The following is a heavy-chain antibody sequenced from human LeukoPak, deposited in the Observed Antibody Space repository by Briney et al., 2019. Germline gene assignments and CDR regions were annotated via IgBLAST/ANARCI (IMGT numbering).Heavy chain of an antibody. CDR1: GFTFSSYD. CDR2: ISSSSSTI. J-gene: IGHJ4*02. Sequence: GGSLRLSCAASGFTFSSYDMNWVRQAPGKGLEWVSYISSSSSTIYYADSVKGRFTISRDNAKNSLYLQMNSLRTEDTAVYYCAKAPVANAVLSFFDYWGQGTLVTVSS. CDR3: AKAPVANAVLSFFDY. V-gene: IGHV3-48*01. D-gene: IGHD2-2*01.